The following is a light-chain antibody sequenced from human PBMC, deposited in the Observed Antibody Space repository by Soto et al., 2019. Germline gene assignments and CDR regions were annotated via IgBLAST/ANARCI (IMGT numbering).Light chain of an antibody. CDR1: QSVSSDY. V-gene: IGKV3-20*01. Sequence: EIVLTQSPGTLSLSLGERATLSCRASQSVSSDYVAWYRQKPGQVPTVLIYRASTRATGIPDRFSGSGSGTDFTLTISRVEPEDFAVYYCQQYGGVPYTFGQGTKLEIK. J-gene: IGKJ2*01. CDR2: RAS. CDR3: QQYGGVPYT.